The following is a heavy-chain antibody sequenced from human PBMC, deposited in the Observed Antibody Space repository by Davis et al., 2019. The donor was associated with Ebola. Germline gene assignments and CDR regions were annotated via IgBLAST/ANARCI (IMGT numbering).Heavy chain of an antibody. CDR3: ARGTIFGVVAHRYYYYYYGMDV. D-gene: IGHD3-3*01. V-gene: IGHV1-46*01. J-gene: IGHJ6*02. CDR2: SDPSGGST. CDR1: GYTFTSYY. Sequence: ASVKVSCKASGYTFTSYYVHWVRQAPGQGLEWMGISDPSGGSTTYAQRFQGRVTMTRNTSISTAYMELSSLRSEDTAVYYCARGTIFGVVAHRYYYYYYGMDVWGQGTTVTVSS.